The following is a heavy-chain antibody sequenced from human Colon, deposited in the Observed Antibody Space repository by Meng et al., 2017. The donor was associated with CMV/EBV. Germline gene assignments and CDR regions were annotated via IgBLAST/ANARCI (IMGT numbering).Heavy chain of an antibody. CDR1: GLTLSTYG. Sequence: GESLKISCAASGLTLSTYGMHWVRQAPGKGLEWVAHIRYDGTEKYYGDSVRGRFTISRDNSKNTLSLQMNSLRAEDTAVYYCAKGPWTSSGYYGNDVWGQGTTVTVSS. V-gene: IGHV3-30*02. D-gene: IGHD3-22*01. CDR3: AKGPWTSSGYYGNDV. CDR2: IRYDGTEK. J-gene: IGHJ6*02.